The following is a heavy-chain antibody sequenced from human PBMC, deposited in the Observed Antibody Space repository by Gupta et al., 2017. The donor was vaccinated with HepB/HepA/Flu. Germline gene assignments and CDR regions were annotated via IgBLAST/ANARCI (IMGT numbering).Heavy chain of an antibody. Sequence: QVQLVESGGGVVQPGRSLRPSCAASGFTFSSYGMHWVRQAPGKGLEWVAVISYDGYNIYYADSVKGRFTISRDNSKNTLYLQMNSLRPEDTAVYYCAKDHDIIAAAYYFDSWGQGTLVTVAS. CDR1: GFTFSSYG. V-gene: IGHV3-30*18. CDR2: ISYDGYNI. J-gene: IGHJ4*02. CDR3: AKDHDIIAAAYYFDS. D-gene: IGHD6-13*01.